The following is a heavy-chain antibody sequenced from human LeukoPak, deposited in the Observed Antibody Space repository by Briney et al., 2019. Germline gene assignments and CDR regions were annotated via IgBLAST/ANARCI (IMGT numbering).Heavy chain of an antibody. D-gene: IGHD3-16*01. J-gene: IGHJ2*01. CDR2: ISHDGAST. Sequence: PGGSQRLSCAASGYTFYNYAVTWVRQAPGKGLEGVSSISHDGASTHYADSVKGRFTISRDNSKNTVFLQMDSLRAEDTAVYFCAKYGSGQLWLLGWYFDFWGRGTLVSVSS. V-gene: IGHV3-23*01. CDR3: AKYGSGQLWLLGWYFDF. CDR1: GYTFYNYA.